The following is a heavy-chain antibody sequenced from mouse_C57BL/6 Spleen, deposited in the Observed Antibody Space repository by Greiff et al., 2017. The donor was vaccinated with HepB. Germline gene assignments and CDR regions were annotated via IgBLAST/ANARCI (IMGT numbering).Heavy chain of an antibody. Sequence: VQLQQSGAELVRPGASVKLSCTASGFNIKDDYMHWVKQRPEQGLEWIGWIDPENGDTEYASKFQGKATITADTSSNTAYLQLSSLTSEDTAVYYCTEFITTVVGYCDVWGTGTTVTVSS. CDR3: TEFITTVVGYCDV. D-gene: IGHD1-1*01. V-gene: IGHV14-4*01. J-gene: IGHJ1*03. CDR1: GFNIKDDY. CDR2: IDPENGDT.